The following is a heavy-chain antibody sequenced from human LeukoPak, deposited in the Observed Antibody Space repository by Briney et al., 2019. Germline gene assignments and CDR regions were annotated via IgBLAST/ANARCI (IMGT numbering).Heavy chain of an antibody. CDR2: ISSSSSYI. V-gene: IGHV3-21*01. CDR1: GFTFSSYS. J-gene: IGHJ4*02. CDR3: ARGDCSSTSCYYSETAMVDY. D-gene: IGHD2-2*01. Sequence: GGSLRLSCAASGFTFSSYSMNWVRQAPGKGLEWVSSISSSSSYIYYADSVKGRFTISRDNAKNTLYLQMNSLRAEDTAVYYCARGDCSSTSCYYSETAMVDYWGQGTLVTVSS.